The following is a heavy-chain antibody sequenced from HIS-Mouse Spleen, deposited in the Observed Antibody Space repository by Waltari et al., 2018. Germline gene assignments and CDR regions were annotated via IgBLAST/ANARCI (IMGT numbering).Heavy chain of an antibody. D-gene: IGHD7-27*01. CDR1: GFTFSSYG. Sequence: QVQLVESGGGVVQPGRSLRLSCAASGFTFSSYGMHWVRQAPGKGLEWVAVKWYDGSNKYYADSVKGRFTISRDNSKNTLYLQMNSLRAEDTAVYYCARGPSLGITGAFDIWGQGTMVTVSS. CDR3: ARGPSLGITGAFDI. CDR2: KWYDGSNK. J-gene: IGHJ3*02. V-gene: IGHV3-33*01.